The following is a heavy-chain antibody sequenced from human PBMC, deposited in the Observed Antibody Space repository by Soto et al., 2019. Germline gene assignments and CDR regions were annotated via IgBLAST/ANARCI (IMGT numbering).Heavy chain of an antibody. J-gene: IGHJ4*02. CDR3: ARGDSSGYYSDPFDY. Sequence: SVKVSCKASGGTFSSYAIRWVRQAPGQGLEWMGGIIPIFGTANYAQKFQGRVTITADESTSTAYMEPSSLRSEDTAVYYCARGDSSGYYSDPFDYWGQGTLVTVSS. D-gene: IGHD3-22*01. V-gene: IGHV1-69*13. CDR2: IIPIFGTA. CDR1: GGTFSSYA.